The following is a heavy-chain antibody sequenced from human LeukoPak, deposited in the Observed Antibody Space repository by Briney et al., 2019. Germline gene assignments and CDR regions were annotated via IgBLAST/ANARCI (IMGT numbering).Heavy chain of an antibody. Sequence: GGSLRLSCAASGFTFSSYAMNWVRQAPGKGLEWVSTISGSGGSTYYADSVKGRFIFSRDNSKNTLYLQMNSLRAEDTAVYYCAKDLWWFGEYDAFDIWGQGTMVTVSS. D-gene: IGHD3-10*01. CDR2: ISGSGGST. J-gene: IGHJ3*02. V-gene: IGHV3-23*01. CDR3: AKDLWWFGEYDAFDI. CDR1: GFTFSSYA.